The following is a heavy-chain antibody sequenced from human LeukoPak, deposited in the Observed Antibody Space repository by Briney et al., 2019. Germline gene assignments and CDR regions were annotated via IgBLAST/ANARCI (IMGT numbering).Heavy chain of an antibody. D-gene: IGHD3-10*01. Sequence: GGSLRLSCAASGFTIHNAWMNWVRQAPGKGLEWVGRIKSKTDGATTYYAAPVKGRFTISRDDSNNTLYPQMSSLKTEDTAVYYCTSGADVRGTILLGDSDWGQGTLVIVSS. CDR1: GFTIHNAW. V-gene: IGHV3-15*01. J-gene: IGHJ4*02. CDR2: IKSKTDGATT. CDR3: TSGADVRGTILLGDSD.